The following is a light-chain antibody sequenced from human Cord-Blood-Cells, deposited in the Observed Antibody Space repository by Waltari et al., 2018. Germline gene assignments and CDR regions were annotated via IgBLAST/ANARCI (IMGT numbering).Light chain of an antibody. J-gene: IGLJ3*02. V-gene: IGLV2-23*01. CDR2: EGS. Sequence: SALTQPASVSGSPGQSITISCTGTSSDVGSYNLVSWYQQHPGKAPKLMIYEGSKRPSGVSNRFSGSKSGNTGSLTISGLQAEDEADYYCCSYAGSSTWVFGGGTKLTVL. CDR3: CSYAGSSTWV. CDR1: SSDVGSYNL.